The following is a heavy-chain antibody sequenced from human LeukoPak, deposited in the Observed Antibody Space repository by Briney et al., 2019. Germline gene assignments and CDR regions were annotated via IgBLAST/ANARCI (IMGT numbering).Heavy chain of an antibody. Sequence: SVKVSCKASGGTFSSYAISWVRQAPGQGLEWMGRIIPIFGTANYAQKFQGRVTITTDESTSTACMELSSLRSEDTAVYYCATHRKNYYDSSGYYGNSFGYWGQGTLVTVSS. CDR1: GGTFSSYA. J-gene: IGHJ4*02. CDR2: IIPIFGTA. V-gene: IGHV1-69*05. D-gene: IGHD3-22*01. CDR3: ATHRKNYYDSSGYYGNSFGY.